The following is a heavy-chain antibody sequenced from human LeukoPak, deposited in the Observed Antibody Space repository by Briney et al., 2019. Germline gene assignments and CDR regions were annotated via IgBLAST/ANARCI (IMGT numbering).Heavy chain of an antibody. Sequence: SETLSLTCAVYGGSLSGYYWSWIRQPPGKGLEWIGEINHSGSTNYNPSLKSRVTISVDTSKNQFSLKLSSVTAADTAVYYCATVPTGIAAAGTGWFDPWGQGTLVTVSS. CDR2: INHSGST. V-gene: IGHV4-34*01. CDR1: GGSLSGYY. J-gene: IGHJ5*02. CDR3: ATVPTGIAAAGTGWFDP. D-gene: IGHD6-13*01.